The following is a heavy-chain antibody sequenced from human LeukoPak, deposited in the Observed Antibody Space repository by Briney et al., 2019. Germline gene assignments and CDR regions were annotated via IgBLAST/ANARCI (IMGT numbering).Heavy chain of an antibody. J-gene: IGHJ2*01. Sequence: QPSETLSLTCTVSGGSISSYYWSWVRQAPGKGLEWVSAISGSGGSTYYADSVKGRFTISRDNSKNTLYLQMNSLRAEDTALYYCAKPTRDNGDYWYFDLWGRGSLVSVSS. CDR3: AKPTRDNGDYWYFDL. V-gene: IGHV3-23*01. D-gene: IGHD4-17*01. CDR2: ISGSGGST. CDR1: GGSISSYY.